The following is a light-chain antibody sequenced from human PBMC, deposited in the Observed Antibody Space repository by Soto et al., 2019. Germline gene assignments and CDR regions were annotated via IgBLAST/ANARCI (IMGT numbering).Light chain of an antibody. J-gene: IGKJ1*01. CDR3: QQYNTCSPWT. CDR2: DAS. V-gene: IGKV3-15*01. Sequence: IVMTQSPPPLSVSPGERDTLSRRASQSVSSNLAWYQQKPGQAPRLLIYDASTRATVIPARFSGSGSGTEFTLTISSLQPDDFATYYCQQYNTCSPWTFGQGTKVDIK. CDR1: QSVSSN.